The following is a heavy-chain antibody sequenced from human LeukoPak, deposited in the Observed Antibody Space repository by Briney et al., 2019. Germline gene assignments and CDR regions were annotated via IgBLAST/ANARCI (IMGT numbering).Heavy chain of an antibody. J-gene: IGHJ4*02. Sequence: PGGSLRLSCAASGCTFSSYSMNWVRQAPGKGLEWVSYISSSSSTIYYADSVKGRFTISRDNAKNSLYLQMNSLRAEDTAVYYCVTIFGVVISPDYFDYWGQGTLVTVSS. CDR1: GCTFSSYS. CDR2: ISSSSSTI. V-gene: IGHV3-48*01. CDR3: VTIFGVVISPDYFDY. D-gene: IGHD3-3*01.